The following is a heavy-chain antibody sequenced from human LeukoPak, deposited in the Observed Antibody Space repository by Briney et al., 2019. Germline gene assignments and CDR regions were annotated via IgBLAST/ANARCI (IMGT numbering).Heavy chain of an antibody. CDR1: GGSINNYY. CDR3: AGAGSVRYHDS. D-gene: IGHD3-10*01. V-gene: IGHV4-59*01. Sequence: SETLSLTCTVSGGSINNYYWSWIRQPPGKGLEWIAYIYYTGSTNYNPSLKSRVTISVDTSENQFSLKLHSVTAADTAVYYCAGAGSVRYHDSWGQGSLVTVSS. CDR2: IYYTGST. J-gene: IGHJ4*02.